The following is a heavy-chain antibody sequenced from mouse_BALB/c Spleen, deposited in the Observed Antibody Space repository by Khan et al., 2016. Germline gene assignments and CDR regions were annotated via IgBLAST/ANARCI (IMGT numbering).Heavy chain of an antibody. J-gene: IGHJ3*01. CDR1: GFNIKDTY. D-gene: IGHD2-4*01. Sequence: VRLQQSGAELVKPGASVKLSCTASGFNIKDTYMHWVKQRPDQGLEWIGRIDPANGNTKYDPKFQGKATITADTSSNTAYLQLRSLTSEDTAVYYCARSPYDDDVGFAYWGQGTLVTVSA. CDR2: IDPANGNT. CDR3: ARSPYDDDVGFAY. V-gene: IGHV14-3*02.